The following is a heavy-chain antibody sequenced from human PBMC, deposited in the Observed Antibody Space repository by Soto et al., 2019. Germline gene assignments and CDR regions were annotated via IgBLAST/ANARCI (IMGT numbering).Heavy chain of an antibody. CDR1: GFTFSSYG. CDR3: AKRGWGIGVEDY. Sequence: QVQLVESGGGVVQPGRSLRLSCAASGFTFSSYGMHWVRQAPGKGLEWVAVIWYDGSYKYYADSVKGRFTISRDNSKNTLYLQMNSLRVEDTAVYYCAKRGWGIGVEDYWGQGTLVTVSS. D-gene: IGHD3-16*01. V-gene: IGHV3-33*06. J-gene: IGHJ4*02. CDR2: IWYDGSYK.